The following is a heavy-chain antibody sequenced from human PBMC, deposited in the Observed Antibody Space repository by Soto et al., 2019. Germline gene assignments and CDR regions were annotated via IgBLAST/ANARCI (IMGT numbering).Heavy chain of an antibody. CDR1: GYTFTSYD. CDR3: ARGASSGYVWFGELSY. Sequence: GASVKVSCKASGYTFTSYDINWVRQATGQGLEWMGWMNPNSGNTGYAQKFQGRVTMTRNTSISTAYMELSSLRSEDTAVYYCARGASSGYVWFGELSYWGQGTLVTVSS. D-gene: IGHD3-10*01. CDR2: MNPNSGNT. J-gene: IGHJ4*02. V-gene: IGHV1-8*01.